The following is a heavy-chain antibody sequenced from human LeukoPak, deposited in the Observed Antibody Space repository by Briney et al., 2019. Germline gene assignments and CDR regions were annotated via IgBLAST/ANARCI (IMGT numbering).Heavy chain of an antibody. Sequence: GGSLRLSCAASGFTFSSYDMHWVRQATGKGLEWVSGIGTAGDTYYPGSVKGRFTISRDNAKNTLYLQMNSLRAEDTAVYYCARGIAAARNWGQGTLVTVSS. V-gene: IGHV3-13*01. J-gene: IGHJ4*02. CDR3: ARGIAAARN. CDR2: IGTAGDT. CDR1: GFTFSSYD. D-gene: IGHD6-13*01.